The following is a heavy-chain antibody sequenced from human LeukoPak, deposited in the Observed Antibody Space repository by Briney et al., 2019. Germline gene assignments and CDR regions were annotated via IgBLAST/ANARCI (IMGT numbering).Heavy chain of an antibody. V-gene: IGHV4-59*01. J-gene: IGHJ4*02. Sequence: KPSETLSLTCTVSGGSISSYYWSWIRQPPGKGLEWIGYIYYSGSTNYKPSLKSRVTISVDTSKNQFSLKLDSVTAADTAVYYCARVNSIAAAGYWGQGTLVTVSS. CDR3: ARVNSIAAAGY. D-gene: IGHD6-13*01. CDR2: IYYSGST. CDR1: GGSISSYY.